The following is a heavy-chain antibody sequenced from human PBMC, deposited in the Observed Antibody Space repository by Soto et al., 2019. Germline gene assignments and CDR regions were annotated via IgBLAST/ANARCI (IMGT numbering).Heavy chain of an antibody. CDR2: IYYSGST. CDR1: GGSISSGGYY. CDR3: AASFGLPAADFDY. J-gene: IGHJ4*02. V-gene: IGHV4-31*03. Sequence: PSETLSLTCTVSGGSISSGGYYWSWIRQHPGKGLEWIGYIYYSGSTYYNPSLKSRVTISVDTSKNQFSLKLSSVTAADTAVYYCAASFGLPAADFDYWGQGTLVTVSS. D-gene: IGHD2-2*01.